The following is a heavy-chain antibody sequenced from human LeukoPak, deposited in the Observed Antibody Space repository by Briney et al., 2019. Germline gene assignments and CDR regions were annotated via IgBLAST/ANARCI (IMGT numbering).Heavy chain of an antibody. Sequence: SETLSLTCAVYGGSFSGYYWSWLRQPPGKGLEWIGEINHSGSTNYNPSLESRVTISVDTSKNQFSLKLSSVTAADTAVYYCARGKPRRYNWNDGPDAFDIWGQGTMVTVSS. V-gene: IGHV4-34*01. D-gene: IGHD1-1*01. J-gene: IGHJ3*02. CDR1: GGSFSGYY. CDR2: INHSGST. CDR3: ARGKPRRYNWNDGPDAFDI.